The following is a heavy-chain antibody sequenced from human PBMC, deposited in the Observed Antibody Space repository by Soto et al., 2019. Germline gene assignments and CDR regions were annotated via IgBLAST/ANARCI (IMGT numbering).Heavy chain of an antibody. CDR3: ARDRLMATAGTARHYFGLDV. Sequence: ASETLSLTCTVSGGSIRSGGYYWSWVRQNPRRGLEWIGNIHYSGNTYYNPSLKSRLTISVDTSKNQFSLNLSSVIAADTAVYYCARDRLMATAGTARHYFGLDVWGQGTTVTVSS. D-gene: IGHD5-18*01. J-gene: IGHJ6*02. CDR2: IHYSGNT. V-gene: IGHV4-31*03. CDR1: GGSIRSGGYY.